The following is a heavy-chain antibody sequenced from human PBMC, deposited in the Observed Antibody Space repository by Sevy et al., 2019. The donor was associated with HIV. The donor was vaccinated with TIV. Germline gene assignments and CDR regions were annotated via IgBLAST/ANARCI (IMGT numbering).Heavy chain of an antibody. CDR1: GGSISGYY. D-gene: IGHD2-21*02. V-gene: IGHV4-59*01. Sequence: SETLSLTCSVSGGSISGYYWSWIRQPPGKGLEWIGYINYSGSTNYNPSLKSRVTISVDTSKNQSSLKLSSVTAADTAVYYCARVAYCGGDCYPFDYWGQGTLVTVSS. CDR3: ARVAYCGGDCYPFDY. CDR2: INYSGST. J-gene: IGHJ4*02.